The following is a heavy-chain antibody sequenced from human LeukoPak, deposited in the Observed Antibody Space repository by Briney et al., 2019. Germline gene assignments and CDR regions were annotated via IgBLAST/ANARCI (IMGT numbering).Heavy chain of an antibody. D-gene: IGHD5-12*01. CDR3: ASDGYPSWGLLDAFDT. CDR2: IYTSGST. Sequence: SETLSLTCTVSGGSISSYYWSWIRQPAGKGLEWIGRIYTSGSTNYNPSLKGRVTMSVDTSKNQFSLKLSSVTAADTAVYYCASDGYPSWGLLDAFDTWGQGTMVTASS. CDR1: GGSISSYY. V-gene: IGHV4-4*07. J-gene: IGHJ3*02.